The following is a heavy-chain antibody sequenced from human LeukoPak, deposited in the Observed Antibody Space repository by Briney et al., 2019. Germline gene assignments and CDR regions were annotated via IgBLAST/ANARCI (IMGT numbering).Heavy chain of an antibody. V-gene: IGHV3-74*01. D-gene: IGHD3-22*01. CDR2: NSSDGSST. CDR1: GFTFSSHW. Sequence: QPGGSLRLSCAASGFTFSSHWMHWVRQAPGKGLVCFRRNSSDGSSTSYAHSVKGRFTISRDNAKNTLYLQMSSLRPEDTAVYYCVKCVSPVGYSSGYYYDHWGQGTLVTVSS. J-gene: IGHJ4*02. CDR3: VKCVSPVGYSSGYYYDH.